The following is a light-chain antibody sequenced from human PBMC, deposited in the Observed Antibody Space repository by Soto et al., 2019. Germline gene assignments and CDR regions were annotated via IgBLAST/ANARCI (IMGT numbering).Light chain of an antibody. J-gene: IGLJ1*01. CDR3: QSYDSSLSCV. CDR2: GNN. V-gene: IGLV1-40*01. Sequence: QSVLTQPPSVSGAPGQRVTISCTGSSSNIGAGYDVHWYQQLPGTAPKLLIYGNNNRPSGVPDRFSGSKSGTSASLAITGLQAEYEADYYCQSYDSSLSCVFGTGTKVTVL. CDR1: SSNIGAGYD.